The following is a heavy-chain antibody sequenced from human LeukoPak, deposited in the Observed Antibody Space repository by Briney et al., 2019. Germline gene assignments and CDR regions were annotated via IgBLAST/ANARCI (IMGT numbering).Heavy chain of an antibody. Sequence: GASVKVSRKASGYTFTSYGINWVRQAPGQGREWMGGISACNGKTNYAQKLQGRVTVTTHTSTSTAYMERRSLRSDGAAVYHCSRSVLSDSSSWHVWGQGTLVTVSS. CDR3: SRSVLSDSSSWHV. D-gene: IGHD6-13*01. J-gene: IGHJ4*02. CDR2: ISACNGKT. V-gene: IGHV1-18*04. CDR1: GYTFTSYG.